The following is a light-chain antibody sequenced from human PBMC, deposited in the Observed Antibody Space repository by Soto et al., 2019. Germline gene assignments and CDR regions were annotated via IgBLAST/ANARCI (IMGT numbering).Light chain of an antibody. CDR3: QQCGGSPYT. CDR1: QSVRSNY. CDR2: GAS. Sequence: EIVLTQSPGTLSLSPGERATLSCRASQSVRSNYLAWYQRKPGQAPRLLIYGASTRATGIPDRFSGTGSGTDFTLTISRLEPEDFAVYYCQQCGGSPYTFGQGTKLEIK. J-gene: IGKJ2*01. V-gene: IGKV3-20*01.